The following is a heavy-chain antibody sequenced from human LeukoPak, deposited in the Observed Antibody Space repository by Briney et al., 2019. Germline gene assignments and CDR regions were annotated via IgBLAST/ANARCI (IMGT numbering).Heavy chain of an antibody. V-gene: IGHV1-8*01. Sequence: GASVKVSCKDSGYTFTSYDINWVRQAPGQGLEWMGWMNPNSGNTGYAQKFQGRVTMTRSTSINTAYMELSSLRSEDTAVYYCARGQVLQHCSDGSCYHLDSWGQGTLVTVSS. CDR3: ARGQVLQHCSDGSCYHLDS. J-gene: IGHJ4*02. D-gene: IGHD2-15*01. CDR2: MNPNSGNT. CDR1: GYTFTSYD.